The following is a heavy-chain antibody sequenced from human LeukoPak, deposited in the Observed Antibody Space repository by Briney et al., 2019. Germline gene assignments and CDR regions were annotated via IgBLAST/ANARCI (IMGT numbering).Heavy chain of an antibody. V-gene: IGHV4-59*01. Sequence: SETLALTCSVSGDSIRGFYWICIRQPPGKGLEWIGYVYHTGSSYYNPSLKSRATTSIDMSKNQFSLQPTSMTAADQAVYYCAGYGSESYYKALDFWGQGILVTVSS. CDR1: GDSIRGFY. J-gene: IGHJ4*02. D-gene: IGHD3-10*01. CDR2: VYHTGSS. CDR3: AGYGSESYYKALDF.